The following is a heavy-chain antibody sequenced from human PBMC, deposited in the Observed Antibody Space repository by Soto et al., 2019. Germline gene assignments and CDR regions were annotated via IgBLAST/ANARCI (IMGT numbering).Heavy chain of an antibody. Sequence: GXSVKVSCKASGYSFTSYGISWVRQAPGQGLEWMGWISAYNGNTNYAQKLQGRVTMTTDTSTSTAYMELRSLRSDDTAVYYCARDLGPTVIPPMHVWGQGTTVTVSS. D-gene: IGHD4-17*01. J-gene: IGHJ6*02. V-gene: IGHV1-18*01. CDR2: ISAYNGNT. CDR1: GYSFTSYG. CDR3: ARDLGPTVIPPMHV.